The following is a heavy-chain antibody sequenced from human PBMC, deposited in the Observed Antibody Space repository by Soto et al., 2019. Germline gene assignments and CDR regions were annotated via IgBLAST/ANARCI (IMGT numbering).Heavy chain of an antibody. J-gene: IGHJ6*02. CDR2: IIPISGTA. Sequence: QVQLVQSGAEVKKPGSSVKVSSKASGGTFSNYAISWVRQAPGQGLEWMGGIIPISGTANYAQKFQGRVTITAGESTSTAYMELSSLRSEDTAVYYCARSQGSSTSLEIYYYYYYGMDVWGQGTTVTVSS. CDR3: ARSQGSSTSLEIYYYYYYGMDV. CDR1: GGTFSNYA. D-gene: IGHD2-2*01. V-gene: IGHV1-69*01.